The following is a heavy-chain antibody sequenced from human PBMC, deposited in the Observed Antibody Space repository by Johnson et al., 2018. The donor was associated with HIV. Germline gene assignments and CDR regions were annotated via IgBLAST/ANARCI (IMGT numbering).Heavy chain of an antibody. D-gene: IGHD3-9*01. V-gene: IGHV3-13*01. Sequence: VQLVESGGGLVQPGGSLRLSCAASGFIFSSYDMHWVRQTTGKGLEWISGIGSSGDTFYPGSVKGRFTISRANAKNSLYLQMNSLRAGDTGVYYCARAGDYDVLTGSLLGGTFDVWGQGTMVTVSS. J-gene: IGHJ3*01. CDR3: ARAGDYDVLTGSLLGGTFDV. CDR2: IGSSGDT. CDR1: GFIFSSYD.